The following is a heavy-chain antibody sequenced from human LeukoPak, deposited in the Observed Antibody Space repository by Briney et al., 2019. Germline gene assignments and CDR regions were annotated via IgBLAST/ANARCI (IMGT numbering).Heavy chain of an antibody. CDR3: ARGGSSGYDPFDY. J-gene: IGHJ4*02. Sequence: SETLSLTCTVSGGSISGYYWSWIRQPPGKGLEWIGYIFYSGSTNYNPSLKSRVTISVDTSKNQFSLKLTSVTAADTAVYYCARGGSSGYDPFDYWGQRPLVIVSS. CDR1: GGSISGYY. D-gene: IGHD5-12*01. V-gene: IGHV4-59*01. CDR2: IFYSGST.